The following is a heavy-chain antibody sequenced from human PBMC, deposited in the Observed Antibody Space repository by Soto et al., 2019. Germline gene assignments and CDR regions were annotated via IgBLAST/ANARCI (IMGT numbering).Heavy chain of an antibody. D-gene: IGHD5-18*01. J-gene: IGHJ4*02. V-gene: IGHV4-30-2*01. Sequence: SDTLSLTCAVSDGSISSGGYSWSWIRQPPGKGLEWIGYIYHSGSTYYNPSLKSRVTISVDRSKNQFSLKLSSVTAADTAVYYCARGSGYSYGYNFDYWGQGTLVTVSS. CDR1: DGSISSGGYS. CDR3: ARGSGYSYGYNFDY. CDR2: IYHSGST.